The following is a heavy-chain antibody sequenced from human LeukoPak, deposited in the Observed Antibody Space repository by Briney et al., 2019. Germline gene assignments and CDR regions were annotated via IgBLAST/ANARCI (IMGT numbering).Heavy chain of an antibody. CDR3: AKKVRGPSHPLDY. D-gene: IGHD5-12*01. V-gene: IGHV1-8*01. J-gene: IGHJ4*02. CDR2: INPENGDT. Sequence: ASVKVSCKASGYTFTNYDINWVRQATAQGLEWMGWINPENGDTGYAHKFQGRVTMTRDTSISTAYMELSSLRSDDTAVYYCAKKVRGPSHPLDYWGQGTLVTVSS. CDR1: GYTFTNYD.